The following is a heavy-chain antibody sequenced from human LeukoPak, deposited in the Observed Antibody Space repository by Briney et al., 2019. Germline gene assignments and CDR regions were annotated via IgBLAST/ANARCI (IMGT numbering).Heavy chain of an antibody. J-gene: IGHJ3*02. CDR3: AGSGTYSDDAFDI. CDR2: MYYSGTA. Sequence: PSETLSLTCTVSGGSISSSSYYWGWNRQAPGKGLEWIGYMYYSGTAYYNMSLKRRVTISVDTSKNQFSLKLSSVTATDTAVYYCAGSGTYSDDAFDIWGQGTMVTVSS. CDR1: GGSISSSSYY. V-gene: IGHV4-39*01. D-gene: IGHD3-10*01.